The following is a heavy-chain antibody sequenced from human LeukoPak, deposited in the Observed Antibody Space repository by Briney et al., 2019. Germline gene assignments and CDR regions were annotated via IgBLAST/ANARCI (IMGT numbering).Heavy chain of an antibody. V-gene: IGHV4-59*01. CDR2: ISYSGST. D-gene: IGHD2-21*01. Sequence: SETLSLTCTVSGGSISSYYWNWIRQPPGKGLEWIGSISYSGSTNYNPSLESRVTISVDTSKNQFSLKLSSVTAADTAVYYCARGVVIAPQTFDYWGQGTLVTVSS. CDR3: ARGVVIAPQTFDY. CDR1: GGSISSYY. J-gene: IGHJ4*02.